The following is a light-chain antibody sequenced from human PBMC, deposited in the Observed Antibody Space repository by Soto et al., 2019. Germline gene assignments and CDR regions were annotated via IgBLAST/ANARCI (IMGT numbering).Light chain of an antibody. Sequence: QSALTQPRSVSGSPGQSVTISCTGTSSDVGGYNFVSWYQQHPGKAPKLMIYDVSKRPSGVPDRFSGSKSGNTASLTISGLQAEDEADYYCCSYAGSYTWGFGTGTKVTV. J-gene: IGLJ1*01. V-gene: IGLV2-11*01. CDR1: SSDVGGYNF. CDR3: CSYAGSYTWG. CDR2: DVS.